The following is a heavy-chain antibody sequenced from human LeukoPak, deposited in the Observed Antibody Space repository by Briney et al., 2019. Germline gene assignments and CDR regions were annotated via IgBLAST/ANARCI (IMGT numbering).Heavy chain of an antibody. Sequence: GGSLRLSCAASGFTFNTNAMSWVRQAPGKGLEWVSGISAGGGDRWYPDSVKGRSTISRDNSKNTLFLQMNSLTVEDTAIYYCAKDAAGPEYWGQGTRVTVSS. CDR1: GFTFNTNA. J-gene: IGHJ4*02. V-gene: IGHV3-23*01. CDR3: AKDAAGPEY. CDR2: ISAGGGDR. D-gene: IGHD6-13*01.